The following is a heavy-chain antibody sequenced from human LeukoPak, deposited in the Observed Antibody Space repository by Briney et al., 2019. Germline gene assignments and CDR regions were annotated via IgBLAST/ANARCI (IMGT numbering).Heavy chain of an antibody. D-gene: IGHD2-2*01. V-gene: IGHV1-46*01. Sequence: ASVKVSCKASGYTFTSYYMHWVRQAPGQGLEWMGIINPSGGSTSYAQKFQGRVTMTRDMSTSTVYMELSSLRSEDTAVYYCARDSPRDIVVVLAAGYGWFDPWGQGTLVTVSS. CDR2: INPSGGST. J-gene: IGHJ5*02. CDR3: ARDSPRDIVVVLAAGYGWFDP. CDR1: GYTFTSYY.